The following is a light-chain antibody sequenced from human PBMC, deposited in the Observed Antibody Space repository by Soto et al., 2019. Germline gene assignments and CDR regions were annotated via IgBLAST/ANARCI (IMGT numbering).Light chain of an antibody. Sequence: DIVMTQSPDSLAVSLGERATINCKSSQTVLYSSNNKNYLAWYQQKPGQPPKLLIYWASSRDSGVPDRFSASGSGTDFTLTITSLQAEDVAVYYCQQYHSTPWTFGQGTKVDIK. CDR1: QTVLYSSNNKNY. V-gene: IGKV4-1*01. CDR2: WAS. CDR3: QQYHSTPWT. J-gene: IGKJ1*01.